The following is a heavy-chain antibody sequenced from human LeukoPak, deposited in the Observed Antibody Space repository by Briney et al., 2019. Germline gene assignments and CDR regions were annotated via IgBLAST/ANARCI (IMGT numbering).Heavy chain of an antibody. V-gene: IGHV3-48*01. J-gene: IGHJ4*02. CDR2: ISSSSSTI. CDR1: GFTFSSYS. CDR3: ARPRYCSSTSCPYYFDY. Sequence: GGSLRLSCAASGFTFSSYSMNWVRQAPGKGLEWVSYISSSSSTIYYADSVKGRFTISRDNAKNSLYLQMNSLRAEDTAVYYCARPRYCSSTSCPYYFDYWVQGTLVTVSS. D-gene: IGHD2-2*01.